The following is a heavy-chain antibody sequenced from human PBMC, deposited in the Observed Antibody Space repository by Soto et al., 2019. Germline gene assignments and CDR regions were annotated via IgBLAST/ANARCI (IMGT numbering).Heavy chain of an antibody. Sequence: PSETLSLTCAVSGGSISSGGYSWSWIRQPPGKGLEWIGYISHSGSTYYNPSLKSRVTISVDRSKNQFSLKLTSVTAADTAVYYCARVRGVTYFDYWGQGTLVTVSS. CDR1: GGSISSGGYS. J-gene: IGHJ4*02. CDR3: ARVRGVTYFDY. D-gene: IGHD3-10*01. V-gene: IGHV4-30-2*01. CDR2: ISHSGST.